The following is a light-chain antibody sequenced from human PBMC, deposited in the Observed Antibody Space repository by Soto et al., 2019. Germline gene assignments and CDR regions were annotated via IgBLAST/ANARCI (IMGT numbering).Light chain of an antibody. Sequence: IERTQCSATVYVSVGDGSTINIRASQTISSWLAWYQQKPGKAPKLLIYKASTLKSGVPSRFSASGSGTEFTLTINSLPPDDFATSYCQPYDTYYTFGQGTKVEIK. V-gene: IGKV1-5*03. J-gene: IGKJ2*01. CDR2: KAS. CDR3: QPYDTYYT. CDR1: QTISSW.